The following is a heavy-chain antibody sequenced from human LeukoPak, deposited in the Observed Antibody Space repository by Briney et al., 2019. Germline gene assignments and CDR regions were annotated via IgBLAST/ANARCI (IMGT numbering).Heavy chain of an antibody. V-gene: IGHV1-69*13. J-gene: IGHJ6*02. CDR2: IIPIFGTA. CDR1: GYTFTSYD. Sequence: GASVKVSCKASGYTFTSYDISWVRQAPGQGLEWMGGIIPIFGTANYAQKFQGRVTITADESTSTAYMELSSLRSEDTAVYYCARYDYGDYYGMDVWGQGTTVTVSS. D-gene: IGHD4-17*01. CDR3: ARYDYGDYYGMDV.